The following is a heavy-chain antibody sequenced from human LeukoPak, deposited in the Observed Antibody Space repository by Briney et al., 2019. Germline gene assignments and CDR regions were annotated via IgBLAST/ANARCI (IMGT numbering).Heavy chain of an antibody. J-gene: IGHJ4*02. CDR2: ITSGGDYI. CDR3: ARGHYDVLAASYKWTPDY. D-gene: IGHD3-9*01. CDR1: GFNFNTFN. V-gene: IGHV3-21*01. Sequence: PGGSLRLSCAASGFNFNTFNMNWVRQAPGKGLEWVSSITSGGDYIYYADSVKGRFTTSRDNAKNSLSLQLNSLRVEDTAVYYCARGHYDVLAASYKWTPDYWGQGTLVTVSS.